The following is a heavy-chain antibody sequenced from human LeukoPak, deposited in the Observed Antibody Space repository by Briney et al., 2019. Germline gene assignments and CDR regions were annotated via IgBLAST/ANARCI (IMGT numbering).Heavy chain of an antibody. CDR3: ARTRYCSSTSCNIFDY. Sequence: SGPTLVNPTQTLTLTCTFSGFSLSTSGMRVSWIRQPPGKALEWLARIVWDDDKFYSTSLKTRLTISKDTSKNQVVLTMTNMDPVDTATYYCARTRYCSSTSCNIFDYWGQGTLVTVSS. V-gene: IGHV2-70*04. CDR2: IVWDDDK. D-gene: IGHD2-2*02. J-gene: IGHJ4*02. CDR1: GFSLSTSGMR.